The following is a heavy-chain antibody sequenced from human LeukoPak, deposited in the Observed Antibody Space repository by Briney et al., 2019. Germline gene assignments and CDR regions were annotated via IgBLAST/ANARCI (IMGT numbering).Heavy chain of an antibody. CDR1: GGTFSSYA. V-gene: IGHV1-69*06. J-gene: IGHJ6*03. Sequence: SVKASCKASGGTFSSYAISWVRQAPGQGLEWMGGILPSVGTAHSSQKFQGRVTITADKSTSTAYMELSSLTSEDTAVYYCARGRLQLLLGADFFYYMDVWGKGTTVIISS. CDR2: ILPSVGTA. D-gene: IGHD5-18*01. CDR3: ARGRLQLLLGADFFYYMDV.